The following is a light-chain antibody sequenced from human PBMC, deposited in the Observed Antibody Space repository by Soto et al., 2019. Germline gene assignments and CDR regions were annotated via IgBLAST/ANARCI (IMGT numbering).Light chain of an antibody. Sequence: QSVLAQPASVSGSPGQSITISCTGASSDVGGYDFVSWYQQHPGKAPKLMISDVSNRPSGGSNRFSGSKSGNTASLTISWLQAEDEADYYCRSYTSSKTYVFGTGTKVTVL. CDR3: RSYTSSKTYV. V-gene: IGLV2-14*01. J-gene: IGLJ1*01. CDR2: DVS. CDR1: SSDVGGYDF.